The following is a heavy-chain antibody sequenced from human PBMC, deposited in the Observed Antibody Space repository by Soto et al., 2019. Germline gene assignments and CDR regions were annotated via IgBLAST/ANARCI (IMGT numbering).Heavy chain of an antibody. CDR2: ISFDGANE. J-gene: IGHJ4*02. V-gene: IGHV3-30*14. Sequence: WVRQTTGRGLEWVATISFDGANEHYADSVTGRFTVSRDNSMNTGYLQMHTLTVDDTALYYWGRQSTPYFVYRGQGALVTVSS. D-gene: IGHD2-15*01. CDR3: GRQSTPYFVY.